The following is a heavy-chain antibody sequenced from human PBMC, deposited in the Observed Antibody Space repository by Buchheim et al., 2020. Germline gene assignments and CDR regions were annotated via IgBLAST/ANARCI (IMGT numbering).Heavy chain of an antibody. J-gene: IGHJ4*02. Sequence: EVQLVESGGGLVQRGGSLRLSCAASGFTFTTYSMNWVLQAPGKGPEWISYIDGSSTTIYYADSVKGRFTSSRDNAKNSLYLQMSSLRVEDTAVYYCARVTAVAGTDYWGQGTL. V-gene: IGHV3-48*01. CDR3: ARVTAVAGTDY. D-gene: IGHD6-19*01. CDR1: GFTFTTYS. CDR2: IDGSSTTI.